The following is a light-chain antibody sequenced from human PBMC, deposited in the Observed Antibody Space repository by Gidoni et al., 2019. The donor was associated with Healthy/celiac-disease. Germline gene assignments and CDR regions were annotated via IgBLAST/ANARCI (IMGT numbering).Light chain of an antibody. V-gene: IGKV4-1*01. CDR2: WAS. CDR1: QSVLYSSNNKNY. J-gene: IGKJ1*01. CDR3: QQYYSTPQT. Sequence: DIAMTQSPDSLAVSLGERATINCKSSQSVLYSSNNKNYLAWYQQKPGQPPKLLIYWASKWESGVPDRFSGSGSGTDFTLTISSLQAEDVAVYYCQQYYSTPQTFXQXTKVEIK.